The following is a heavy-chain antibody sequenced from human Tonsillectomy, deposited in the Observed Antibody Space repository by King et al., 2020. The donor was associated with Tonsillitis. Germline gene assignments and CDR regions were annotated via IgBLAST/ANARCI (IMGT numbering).Heavy chain of an antibody. Sequence: VQLVESGGGVVQPGRSLRLSCAASGFTFSSYAMHWVRQAPGKGLEWVAVISYDGSNKYYADSVKGRFTISRDNSKNTLYLQMNSLRAEDTAVYYCARTANTPDMAAAGTGGGSSQHGARAPLVTVPS. D-gene: IGHD6-19*01. J-gene: IGHJ1*01. V-gene: IGHV3-30*01. CDR1: GFTFSSYA. CDR3: ARTANTPDMAAAGTGGGSSQH. CDR2: ISYDGSNK.